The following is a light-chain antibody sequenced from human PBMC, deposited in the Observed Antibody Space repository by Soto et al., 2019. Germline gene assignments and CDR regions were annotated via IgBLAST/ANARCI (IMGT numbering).Light chain of an antibody. CDR1: ETIRCP. CDR3: QQRHNWPIT. CDR2: DTS. J-gene: IGKJ5*01. V-gene: IGKV3-11*01. Sequence: EIVLTQSPATLSLSPGERATLSCRASETIRCPLAWYQQRPGQPPRLLIYDTSNRATGIPARFSGSGSGTDFTLTISGLEPADLGVYYCQQRHNWPITFGQGTRLEIK.